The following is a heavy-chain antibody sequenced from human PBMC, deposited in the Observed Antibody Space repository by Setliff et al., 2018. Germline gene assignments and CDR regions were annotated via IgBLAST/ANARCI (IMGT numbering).Heavy chain of an antibody. V-gene: IGHV3-20*04. CDR2: VEWNGGGT. CDR3: AKDSLEVVIALHGMDV. CDR1: GFTFADYG. D-gene: IGHD2-21*01. Sequence: LRLSCAASGFTFADYGMNWVRQAPGKGLEWVSGVEWNGGGTRYADSVKGRFIISRDNAKNSLYLQMNSLTTEDTAVYYCAKDSLEVVIALHGMDVWGQGTTVTVSS. J-gene: IGHJ6*02.